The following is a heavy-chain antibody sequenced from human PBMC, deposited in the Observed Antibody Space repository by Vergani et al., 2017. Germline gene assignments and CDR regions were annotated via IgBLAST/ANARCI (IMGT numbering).Heavy chain of an antibody. CDR2: TWYDGNNK. V-gene: IGHV3-33*01. J-gene: IGHJ1*01. Sequence: QVQLVESGGGVVQPGRSLRLSCAASGFTFNQYGMHWVRQAPGKGLEWVAVTWYDGNNKQYADSVKGRFTISRDNSKSTLYLQMNSLRAEDTAVYYCASAKIVVVVPAAKGNQHWGQGTLVTVSS. CDR1: GFTFNQYG. D-gene: IGHD2-2*01. CDR3: ASAKIVVVVPAAKGNQH.